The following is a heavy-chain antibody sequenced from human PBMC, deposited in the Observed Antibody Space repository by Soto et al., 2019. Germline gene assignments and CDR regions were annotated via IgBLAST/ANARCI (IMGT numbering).Heavy chain of an antibody. Sequence: QGQLLQSGAEVKKPGASVKVSCKASGYTFTSYGISWVRQAPGPGREWMGWISAYNVNTNYAQKLQGRVTMPTDTSTSTVYMELRSLRSDDTAVYYCARDMYGDPGYLGQGTLVTVSS. CDR3: ARDMYGDPGY. CDR2: ISAYNVNT. J-gene: IGHJ4*02. D-gene: IGHD4-17*01. V-gene: IGHV1-18*01. CDR1: GYTFTSYG.